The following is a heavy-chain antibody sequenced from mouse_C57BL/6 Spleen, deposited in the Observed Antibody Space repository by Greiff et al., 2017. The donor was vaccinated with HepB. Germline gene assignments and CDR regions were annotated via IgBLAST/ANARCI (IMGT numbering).Heavy chain of an antibody. Sequence: EVQLVESGGDLVKPGGSLKLSCAASGFTFSSYAMSWVRQTPEKRLEWVATISDGGSYTYYPDNVKGRFTISRDNAKNNLYLQMSHLKSEDTAMYYCATELDYFDYWGQGTTLTVSS. CDR3: ATELDYFDY. V-gene: IGHV5-4*01. CDR1: GFTFSSYA. CDR2: ISDGGSYT. J-gene: IGHJ2*01. D-gene: IGHD1-3*01.